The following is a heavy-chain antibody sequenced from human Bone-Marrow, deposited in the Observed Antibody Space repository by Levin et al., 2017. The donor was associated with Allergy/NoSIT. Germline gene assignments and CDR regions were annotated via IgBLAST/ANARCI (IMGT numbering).Heavy chain of an antibody. Sequence: GGSLRLSCAASGFSFSSYGMHWVRQAPGKGLEWVAVIWYDGSNKYYADSVKGRFTISRDNSKNTLYLQMNSLRAEDTAVYYCARDFSDYNGSGTNYYYGMDVWGQGTTVTVSS. CDR3: ARDFSDYNGSGTNYYYGMDV. V-gene: IGHV3-33*01. D-gene: IGHD3-10*01. CDR1: GFSFSSYG. J-gene: IGHJ6*02. CDR2: IWYDGSNK.